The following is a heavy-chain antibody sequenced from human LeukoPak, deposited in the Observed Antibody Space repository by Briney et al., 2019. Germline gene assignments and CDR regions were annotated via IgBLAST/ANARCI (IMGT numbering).Heavy chain of an antibody. CDR3: ANFIWDTAPKV. D-gene: IGHD5-18*01. V-gene: IGHV3-30*18. Sequence: GGSLRLSCAASGSTFSSYGMHWVRQAPGKGLEWVAVISYDGSNKYYADSVKGRFTISRDNSKNTLYLQMNSLRAEDTAVYYCANFIWDTAPKVWGQGTLVTVSS. CDR2: ISYDGSNK. CDR1: GSTFSSYG. J-gene: IGHJ4*02.